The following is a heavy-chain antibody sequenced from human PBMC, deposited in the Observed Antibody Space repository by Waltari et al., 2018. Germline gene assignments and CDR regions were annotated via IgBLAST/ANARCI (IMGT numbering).Heavy chain of an antibody. CDR2: SNSDGSST. D-gene: IGHD4-17*01. J-gene: IGHJ2*01. V-gene: IGHV3-74*01. Sequence: EVHLVDSGGGLVQLGGSLGLSCAAPGLPYSMYWMHWVRQAPGKGLVWVSRSNSDGSSTSYADSVKGRFTISKDNAKNTVYLQMNSLRAEDTAIYYCARGARRTTVTTGWWYFDLWGRGTLVTVSS. CDR3: ARGARRTTVTTGWWYFDL. CDR1: GLPYSMYW.